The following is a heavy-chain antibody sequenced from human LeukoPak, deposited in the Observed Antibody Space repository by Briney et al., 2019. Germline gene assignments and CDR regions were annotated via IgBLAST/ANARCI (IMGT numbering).Heavy chain of an antibody. V-gene: IGHV1-18*01. Sequence: SVKVSCKASGYTFTSYGMSWVRQAPGQGLEWMGWISAYNGNTNYAQKLQGRVTMTTDTSTSTAYMELRSLRSDDTAVYYCARDRYDYVWGSYRYSPEQYDYWGQGTLVTVSS. J-gene: IGHJ4*02. CDR1: GYTFTSYG. D-gene: IGHD3-16*02. CDR2: ISAYNGNT. CDR3: ARDRYDYVWGSYRYSPEQYDY.